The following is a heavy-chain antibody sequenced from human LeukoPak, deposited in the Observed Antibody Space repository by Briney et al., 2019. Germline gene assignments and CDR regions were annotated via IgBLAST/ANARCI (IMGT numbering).Heavy chain of an antibody. Sequence: GGSLRLSCEASGFSFSIYNMSWVRLAPGKGLEWVSSISGSSSHVWYADSVKGRFTSSRDNAKNSLYLQMCSLRVEDTAVYYCAGDQYYSDSSGYPYDIWGQGTMVTVSS. CDR3: AGDQYYSDSSGYPYDI. V-gene: IGHV3-21*01. CDR2: ISGSSSHV. D-gene: IGHD3-22*01. CDR1: GFSFSIYN. J-gene: IGHJ3*02.